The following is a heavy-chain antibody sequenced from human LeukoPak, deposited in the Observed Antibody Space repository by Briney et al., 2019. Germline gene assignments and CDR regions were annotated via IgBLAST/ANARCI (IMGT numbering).Heavy chain of an antibody. V-gene: IGHV3-15*01. CDR2: IKSQTDGETT. D-gene: IGHD2-21*01. CDR1: GFIFSNAY. Sequence: GGSLTLSCAASGFIFSNAYMNWVRQAPGKGLEWVGRIKSQTDGETTDYAAPVKGRFTISRDDSENTVYMQMNSLKTEDTAIYYCTTFRRISAPWGQGTLVTVSS. CDR3: TTFRRISAP. J-gene: IGHJ5*02.